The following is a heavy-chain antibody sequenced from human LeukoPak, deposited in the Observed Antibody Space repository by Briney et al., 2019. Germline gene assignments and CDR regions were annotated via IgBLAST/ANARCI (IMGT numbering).Heavy chain of an antibody. J-gene: IGHJ6*03. Sequence: GGSLRLSCAASGFTFSSYGMHWVRQAPGKGLEWVAFIWYDGSSKHYADSVKGRFTISRDNSKNTLNLQMNSLRAEDTAVYYCAKRDAAGTGSGSYYMDVWGKGITVTVSS. CDR2: IWYDGSSK. CDR1: GFTFSSYG. D-gene: IGHD6-13*01. V-gene: IGHV3-30*02. CDR3: AKRDAAGTGSGSYYMDV.